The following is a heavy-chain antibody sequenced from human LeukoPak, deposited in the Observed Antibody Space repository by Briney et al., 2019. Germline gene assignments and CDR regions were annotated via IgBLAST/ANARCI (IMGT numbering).Heavy chain of an antibody. CDR2: ISYDGGNK. V-gene: IGHV3-30*01. D-gene: IGHD6-13*01. Sequence: PGGSLRLSCAASGFTFSSYAMHWVRQAPGKGLEWVALISYDGGNKYYADSVKGRLSISRDNRKNTLSLQMNSLGAEDTAVYYCARDIETFIVAAGIFDNWGQGTLVTVSS. CDR3: ARDIETFIVAAGIFDN. J-gene: IGHJ4*02. CDR1: GFTFSSYA.